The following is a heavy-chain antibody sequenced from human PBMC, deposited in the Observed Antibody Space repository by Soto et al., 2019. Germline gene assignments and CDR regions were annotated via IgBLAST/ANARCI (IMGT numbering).Heavy chain of an antibody. CDR2: VSYTGAS. J-gene: IGHJ4*01. D-gene: IGHD1-26*01. CDR3: VSLLFV. CDR1: GDSIASSDYY. Sequence: SETLSLTCTVSGDSIASSDYYWAWIRQPPGKGLAWIGSVSYTGASYYSPSLKSLISISVDTSKNQFSLRLASVTATDPGVCYCVSLLFVWGQGTLVTVSS. V-gene: IGHV4-39*01.